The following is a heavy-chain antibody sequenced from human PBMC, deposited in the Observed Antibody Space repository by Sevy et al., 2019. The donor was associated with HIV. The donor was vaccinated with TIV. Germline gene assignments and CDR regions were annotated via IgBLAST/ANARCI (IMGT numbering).Heavy chain of an antibody. V-gene: IGHV3-30*18. J-gene: IGHJ6*02. Sequence: GGSLRLSCIGSGFSFSYYGIHWVRQSPGKGLDWVALISHDGINEYYADSVKGRFTISRDNSKNTVYLEMNSLRNEDTAIYFCANAYSGSYSHSYLYALDVWGQGTTVTPSS. CDR3: ANAYSGSYSHSYLYALDV. CDR1: GFSFSYYG. D-gene: IGHD1-26*01. CDR2: ISHDGINE.